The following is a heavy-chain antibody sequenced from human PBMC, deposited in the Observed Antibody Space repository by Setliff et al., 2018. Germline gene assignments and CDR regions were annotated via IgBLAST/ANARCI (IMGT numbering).Heavy chain of an antibody. J-gene: IGHJ3*02. D-gene: IGHD3-9*01. Sequence: ASVKVSCKASGYTFTSYGISWVRQAPRQGLEWMGWISAYIGNTNYAQKLQGRVTMTTDTSTSTAYMELRSLRSDDTAVYYCARGTANMYDILTGYGAFDIWGQGTMVTVSS. CDR3: ARGTANMYDILTGYGAFDI. V-gene: IGHV1-18*01. CDR1: GYTFTSYG. CDR2: ISAYIGNT.